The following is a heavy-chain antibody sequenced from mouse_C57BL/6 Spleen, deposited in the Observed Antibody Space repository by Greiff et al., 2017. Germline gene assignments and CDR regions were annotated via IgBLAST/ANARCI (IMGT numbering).Heavy chain of an antibody. CDR2: IRSKSNNYAT. D-gene: IGHD1-1*01. J-gene: IGHJ4*01. Sequence: EVQLVESGGGLVQPKGSLKLSCAASGFSFNTYAMNWVRQAPGKGLEWVARIRSKSNNYATYYADSVKDRFTISRDDSESMLYLQMNNLKTEDTAMYYCVLYYYGSPGAMDYWGQGTSVTVSS. V-gene: IGHV10-1*01. CDR1: GFSFNTYA. CDR3: VLYYYGSPGAMDY.